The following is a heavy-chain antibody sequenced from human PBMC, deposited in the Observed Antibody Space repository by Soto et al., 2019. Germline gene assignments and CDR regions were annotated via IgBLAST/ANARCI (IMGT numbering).Heavy chain of an antibody. CDR1: GFTFSSYS. CDR3: ARDPHEYGDSYFDY. CDR2: ISYDGINK. D-gene: IGHD4-17*01. Sequence: AGGSLRLSCAASGFTFSSYSMHWVRQAPGKGLEWVAVISYDGINKYYADSVKGRFTISRDNSKDTLYLQMNSLRAEDTAVYYCARDPHEYGDSYFDYGGQGPLVTVSS. V-gene: IGHV3-30-3*01. J-gene: IGHJ4*02.